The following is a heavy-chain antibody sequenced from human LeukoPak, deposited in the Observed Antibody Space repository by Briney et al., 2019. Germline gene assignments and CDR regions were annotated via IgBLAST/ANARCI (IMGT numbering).Heavy chain of an antibody. J-gene: IGHJ4*02. Sequence: SCKASGYTFTEYYIHWVRQAPGKGLEWVAFISYGGSNKYYADSVKGRFTISRDNSKNTLYLQMNSLRAEDTAVYYCAKGGKSTTSHFDYWGQGTLVTVSS. D-gene: IGHD1-26*01. V-gene: IGHV3-30*18. CDR1: GYTFTEYY. CDR2: ISYGGSNK. CDR3: AKGGKSTTSHFDY.